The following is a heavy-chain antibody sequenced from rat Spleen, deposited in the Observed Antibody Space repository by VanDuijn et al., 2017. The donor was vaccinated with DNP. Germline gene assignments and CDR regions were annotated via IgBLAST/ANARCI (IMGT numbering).Heavy chain of an antibody. J-gene: IGHJ2*01. CDR2: INTDGGST. V-gene: IGHV5-58*01. Sequence: EVHLVGSGGGLVQPGRSLKLSCAASGFTFSSYWMYWIRQAPGKGLEWVASINTDGGSTYYPDSVKGRFTISRDNAENTLYLQMNSLRSEDTATYYCAKAGGYYGYNLFDYWGQGVMVTVSS. CDR1: GFTFSSYW. CDR3: AKAGGYYGYNLFDY. D-gene: IGHD1-9*01.